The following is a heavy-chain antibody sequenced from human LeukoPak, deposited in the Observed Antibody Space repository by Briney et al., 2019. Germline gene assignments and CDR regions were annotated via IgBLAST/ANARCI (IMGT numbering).Heavy chain of an antibody. J-gene: IGHJ4*02. V-gene: IGHV4-4*02. CDR3: ARDRVGYTYSHDY. D-gene: IGHD5-18*01. Sequence: PSETLSLTCAVSGGSISSNNWWIWVRQSPEKGLEWIGEIYHDGSTNYNPSLKSRVTISMDKSKNQLSLKLNFVTAADTAVYYCARDRVGYTYSHDYWGQGTLVTVSS. CDR1: GGSISSNNW. CDR2: IYHDGST.